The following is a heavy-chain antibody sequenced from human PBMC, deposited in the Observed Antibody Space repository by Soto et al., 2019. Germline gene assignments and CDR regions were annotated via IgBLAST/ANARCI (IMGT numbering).Heavy chain of an antibody. Sequence: PGESLKISCKGSGYSFTSYWIFWVRQMPVKGLEFMGIIYPFYSDTRYSPSFQGHVTISSYNSISTSYLQLNSLKASDTAMYYCAMKEAYGDFDYWGQGTLVTVSS. CDR2: IYPFYSDT. D-gene: IGHD4-17*01. J-gene: IGHJ4*02. CDR3: AMKEAYGDFDY. CDR1: GYSFTSYW. V-gene: IGHV5-51*01.